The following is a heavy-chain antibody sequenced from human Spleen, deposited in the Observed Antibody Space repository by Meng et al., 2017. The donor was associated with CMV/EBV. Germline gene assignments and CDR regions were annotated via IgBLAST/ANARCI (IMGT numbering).Heavy chain of an antibody. CDR1: GFTFSNYW. Sequence: GGSLRLSCAVSGFTFSNYWMHWVRQAPGKGLVWVSRVSSDVSSSTHADFVKGRFTISRDNAKNTLYLQMNSLRAEDTAVYYCARTDSKYYNFWSGYYTGINFDYWGQGTLVIVSS. V-gene: IGHV3-74*01. CDR3: ARTDSKYYNFWSGYYTGINFDY. CDR2: VSSDVSSS. D-gene: IGHD3-3*01. J-gene: IGHJ4*02.